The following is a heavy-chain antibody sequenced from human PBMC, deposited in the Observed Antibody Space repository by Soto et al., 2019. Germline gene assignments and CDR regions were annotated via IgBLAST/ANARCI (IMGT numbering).Heavy chain of an antibody. Sequence: QAQLVESGGGVGQPGRSLRLSCAASGFTFSSYGMHWVRQAPGKGLEWVAVIWYDGSNKYYADSVKGRFTISRDNSKNAVYLQMNSLRAEDTAVYYCAREDFWSGYYVPRLAYYGMDVWGQGTTVTVSS. J-gene: IGHJ6*02. V-gene: IGHV3-33*01. CDR2: IWYDGSNK. CDR3: AREDFWSGYYVPRLAYYGMDV. D-gene: IGHD3-3*01. CDR1: GFTFSSYG.